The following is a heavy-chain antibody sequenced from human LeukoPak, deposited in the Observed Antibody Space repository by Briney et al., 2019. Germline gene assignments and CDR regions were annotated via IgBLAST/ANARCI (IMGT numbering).Heavy chain of an antibody. D-gene: IGHD3-10*01. V-gene: IGHV4-59*01. CDR2: IYYSGSN. CDR3: ARGGVFFDY. Sequence: SETLSLTFSVSGGSISSFFWSWIRQPPGKGLEWSGYIYYSGSNNYNPSLKSRVTISVDTSKNQFSLKLSSVTAADTAVYYCARGGVFFDYWGQGTLVTVSS. J-gene: IGHJ4*02. CDR1: GGSISSFF.